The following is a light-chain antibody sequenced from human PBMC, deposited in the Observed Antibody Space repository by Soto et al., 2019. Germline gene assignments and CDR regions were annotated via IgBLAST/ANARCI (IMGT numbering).Light chain of an antibody. Sequence: EIVLTQSPGTLSSSPGERATLSCRASQSVSSTYLAWYQHKLGQAPRLVIYGASSKASGIPDRFSGSGSGTDFTLTISRLEPEDFAVYYCQQYGSSPRSFGQGTKVEVK. V-gene: IGKV3-20*01. CDR3: QQYGSSPRS. J-gene: IGKJ1*01. CDR1: QSVSSTY. CDR2: GAS.